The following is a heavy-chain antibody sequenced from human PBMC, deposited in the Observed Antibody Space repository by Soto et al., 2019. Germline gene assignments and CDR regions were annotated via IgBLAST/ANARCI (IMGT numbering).Heavy chain of an antibody. CDR2: IRSKTNNYAT. CDR3: TTVSTYN. J-gene: IGHJ4*02. CDR1: GFTFSGSA. Sequence: EVQLVESGGGLVQPGGSLKLSCAASGFTFSGSAMHWVRQASGKGLEWVGRIRSKTNNYATAYAASLKGRFTISRDDSKNTAYLQMNSLKTEDXAVYYCTTVSTYNWGQGTLVTVSS. D-gene: IGHD4-17*01. V-gene: IGHV3-73*02.